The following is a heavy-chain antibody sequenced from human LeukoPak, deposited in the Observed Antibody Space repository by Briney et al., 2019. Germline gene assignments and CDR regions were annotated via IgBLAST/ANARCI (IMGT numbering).Heavy chain of an antibody. CDR1: GFTFSSYA. CDR3: AREQSYGEVNWFDP. CDR2: ISYDGSNK. J-gene: IGHJ5*02. V-gene: IGHV3-30-3*01. D-gene: IGHD1-26*01. Sequence: HTGGSLRLSCAASGFTFSSYAVHWVRQAPGKGLEWVAVISYDGSNKYYADSVKGRFTISRDNSKNTLYLQMNSLRAEDTAVYYCAREQSYGEVNWFDPWGQGTLVTVSS.